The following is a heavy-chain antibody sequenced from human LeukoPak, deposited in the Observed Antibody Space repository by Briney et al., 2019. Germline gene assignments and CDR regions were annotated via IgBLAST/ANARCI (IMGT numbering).Heavy chain of an antibody. CDR3: ARALFRGVVPAALGY. CDR1: GYTFTSYG. CDR2: ISAYNGNT. J-gene: IGHJ4*02. V-gene: IGHV1-18*04. Sequence: ASVKVSCKASGYTFTSYGISWVRQAPGQGLEWMGWISAYNGNTNYAQKLQGRVTMTTGTSTSTAYMELRSLRSDDTAVYYCARALFRGVVPAALGYWGQGTLVTVPS. D-gene: IGHD2-2*01.